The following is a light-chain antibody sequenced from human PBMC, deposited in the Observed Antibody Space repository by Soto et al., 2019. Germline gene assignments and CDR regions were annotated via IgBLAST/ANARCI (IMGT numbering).Light chain of an antibody. V-gene: IGLV2-23*02. CDR1: SSDVGGYNY. CDR3: CSYAGSGTYV. CDR2: EVS. Sequence: QSALTQPASVSGSPGQSITISCTGTSSDVGGYNYVSWYQQHPGKAPKLMIYEVSQRPSAVSNRFSGSQSGNAASLTISGLQAEDEADYYCCSYAGSGTYVFGSGTKLTVL. J-gene: IGLJ1*01.